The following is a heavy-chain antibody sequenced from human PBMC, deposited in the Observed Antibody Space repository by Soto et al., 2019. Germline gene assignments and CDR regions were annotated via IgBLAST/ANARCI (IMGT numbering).Heavy chain of an antibody. V-gene: IGHV4-31*03. CDR1: GGSISSGGYY. CDR3: ARSYPHVDTSMGYDY. J-gene: IGHJ4*02. Sequence: QVQLQESGPGLVKPSQTLSLTCTVSGGSISSGGYYWSWFRKHPGKGLEGIGYIYYIGSTYYNPSLKSRVTVSVGTSKIPFPLKVSSVTAADTVAYYWARSYPHVDTSMGYDYWGQGTLVTVSS. CDR2: IYYIGST. D-gene: IGHD5-18*01.